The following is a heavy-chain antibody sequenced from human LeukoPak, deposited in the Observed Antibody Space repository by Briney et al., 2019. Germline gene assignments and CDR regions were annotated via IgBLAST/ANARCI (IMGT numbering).Heavy chain of an antibody. Sequence: SQTLSLTCAISGDSVSSNRAAWGWIRQSPSRGLEWLGRTYYRSGWYNDYALSVKSLITINPDSSKSQVSLQLNSVTPEDTAVYYCSRDLAWGPTDYWGQGTLVTVYS. CDR1: GDSVSSNRAA. V-gene: IGHV6-1*01. D-gene: IGHD7-27*01. J-gene: IGHJ4*02. CDR3: SRDLAWGPTDY. CDR2: TYYRSGWYN.